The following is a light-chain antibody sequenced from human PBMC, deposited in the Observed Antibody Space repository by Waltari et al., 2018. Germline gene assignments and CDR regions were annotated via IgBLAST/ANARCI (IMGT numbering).Light chain of an antibody. Sequence: QSGMTQPHSVSGAPGQRVTIPCTGSSSYIGAGDDVHRYQLSPGTPPKLLRYGNRNRPSGVHDRFSGYQSGTSASLAITGLQAEDEAGYYCQSYDSSLSGSVFGGGTKLTVL. J-gene: IGLJ2*01. CDR3: QSYDSSLSGSV. CDR2: GNR. CDR1: SSYIGAGDD. V-gene: IGLV1-40*01.